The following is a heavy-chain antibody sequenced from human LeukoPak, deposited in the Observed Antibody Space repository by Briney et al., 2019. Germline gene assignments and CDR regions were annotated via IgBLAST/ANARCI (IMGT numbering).Heavy chain of an antibody. J-gene: IGHJ6*03. D-gene: IGHD4-17*01. Sequence: MTSETLSLTCTVSGGSISSGSYYWSWIRQPAGKGLEWIGRIYTSGSTNYNPSLKSRVTISVDTSKNQFSLKLSSVTAADTAVYYCARDAIDYGDLGYYYYYMDVWGKGTTVTVSS. CDR2: IYTSGST. V-gene: IGHV4-61*02. CDR1: GGSISSGSYY. CDR3: ARDAIDYGDLGYYYYYMDV.